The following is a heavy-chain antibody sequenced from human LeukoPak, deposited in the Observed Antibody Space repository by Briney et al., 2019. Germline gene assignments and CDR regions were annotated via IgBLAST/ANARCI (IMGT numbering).Heavy chain of an antibody. Sequence: PGGSLRLSCAASGXTVXSXXXXXVXXAPXXXXXWXXVIFSGGSIYYADSVKGRFTISRDNSKNTLFLQMNSLRAGDTAVXYCARGTVTMVDYWGQGTLVTVSS. J-gene: IGHJ4*02. D-gene: IGHD3-10*01. CDR1: GXTVXSXX. CDR2: IFSGGSI. V-gene: IGHV3-66*01. CDR3: ARGTVTMVDY.